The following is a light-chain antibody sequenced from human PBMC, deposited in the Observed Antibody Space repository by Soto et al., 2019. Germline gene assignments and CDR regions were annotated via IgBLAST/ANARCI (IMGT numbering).Light chain of an antibody. V-gene: IGKV1-39*01. J-gene: IGKJ1*01. CDR2: GAS. CDR1: KNIYNA. CDR3: QESRSALWGT. Sequence: DLQMTQSPSSLSASLGDRVTITCRTSKNIYNALNWYQQKAGRAPAVLIYGASNLQGGDPLRFSGSVSGPDFTLTISGLQPEDSATYYCQESRSALWGTCGQGTKVEVK.